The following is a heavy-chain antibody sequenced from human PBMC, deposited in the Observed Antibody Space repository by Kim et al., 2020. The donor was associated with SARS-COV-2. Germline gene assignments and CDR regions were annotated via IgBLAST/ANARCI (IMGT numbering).Heavy chain of an antibody. J-gene: IGHJ4*02. CDR3: ARGFERGALPSLFAY. CDR2: IYYGGIT. Sequence: SETLSLTCTVSGGSLRSFYWNWIRQTPGKGLEWIGYIYYGGITYYNTSLKSRLTISMDTSKNLFSLNLSSVTAADTAVYFCARGFERGALPSLFAYWCLG. V-gene: IGHV4-59*01. D-gene: IGHD2-15*01. CDR1: GGSLRSFY.